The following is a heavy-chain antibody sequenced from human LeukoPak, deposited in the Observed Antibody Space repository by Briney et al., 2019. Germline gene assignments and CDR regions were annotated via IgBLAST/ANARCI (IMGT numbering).Heavy chain of an antibody. D-gene: IGHD3-10*01. V-gene: IGHV3-66*01. CDR3: ARGVVRSDGMVWGAFDI. CDR2: IYSGGST. J-gene: IGHJ3*02. Sequence: PGGSLRLSCAASGFTVSSNYMSWVHQAPGKGLEWVSVIYSGGSTYYADSVKGRFTISRDNSKNTLYLQMNSLRAEDTAVYYCARGVVRSDGMVWGAFDIWGQGTMVTVSS. CDR1: GFTVSSNY.